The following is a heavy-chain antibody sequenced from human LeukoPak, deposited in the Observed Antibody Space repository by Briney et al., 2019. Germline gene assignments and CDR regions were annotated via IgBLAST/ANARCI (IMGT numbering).Heavy chain of an antibody. D-gene: IGHD3-10*01. CDR3: ARDWLAGVPFDAFDL. CDR2: IKEDGSEK. CDR1: GFTLSSYW. V-gene: IGHV3-7*01. Sequence: GGSLRLSCAASGFTLSSYWMSWVRQAPGKGLEWVANIKEDGSEKYYVDSVKGRFTISRDNAKNSLYLHMNSLTAEDTATYYCARDWLAGVPFDAFDLWGQGTMVTVSS. J-gene: IGHJ3*01.